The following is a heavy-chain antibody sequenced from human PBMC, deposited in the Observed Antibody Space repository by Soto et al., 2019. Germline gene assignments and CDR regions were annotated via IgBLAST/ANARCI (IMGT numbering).Heavy chain of an antibody. CDR3: ATEKYYYGSGSIWFDP. J-gene: IGHJ5*02. Sequence: GASVKVSCKVSGYTLTNYCISWVRQAPGQGLEWMGWISAYNGNTNYAQKLQGRVTMTTDTSTSTAYMELRSLRSDDTAVYYCATEKYYYGSGSIWFDPWGQGTLVTVSS. CDR2: ISAYNGNT. CDR1: GYTLTNYC. V-gene: IGHV1-18*01. D-gene: IGHD3-10*01.